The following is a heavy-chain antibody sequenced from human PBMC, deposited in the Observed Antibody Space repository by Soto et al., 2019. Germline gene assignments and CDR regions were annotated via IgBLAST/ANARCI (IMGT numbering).Heavy chain of an antibody. Sequence: GPSVKVSCKASGYTFTNFGISWVRQAPGQGLEWMGWISAYNGNTNYSQKFQGRVTLTRDTSASTAYMELSSLRSEDTAVYYCASCPQNCITSSPCCLFFDYWGQGTLVTVS. CDR3: ASCPQNCITSSPCCLFFDY. CDR1: GYTFTNFG. V-gene: IGHV1-18*01. CDR2: ISAYNGNT. J-gene: IGHJ4*02. D-gene: IGHD3-10*01.